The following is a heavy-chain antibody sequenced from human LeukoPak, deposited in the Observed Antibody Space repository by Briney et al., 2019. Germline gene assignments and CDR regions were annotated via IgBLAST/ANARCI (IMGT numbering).Heavy chain of an antibody. V-gene: IGHV3-11*06. D-gene: IGHD4-23*01. CDR2: ISSSSSST. CDR3: ARGRWNFDY. CDR1: GFTFSDYY. Sequence: GGSLRLSCAASGFTFSDYYMSWIRQTPGKGLEWVSHISSSSSSTKYADSVKGRFTISRDNAKNSLYLQMNSLRAEDTAVYYCARGRWNFDYWGQGTLVTVSS. J-gene: IGHJ4*02.